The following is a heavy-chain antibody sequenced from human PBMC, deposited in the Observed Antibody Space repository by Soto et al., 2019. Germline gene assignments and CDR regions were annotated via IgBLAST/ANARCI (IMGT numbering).Heavy chain of an antibody. Sequence: GGSLRLSSAASGFTFSSYSMNWVRQAPGKGLEWVSYISSSSSTIYYADSVKGRFTISRDNAKNSLYLQMNSLRDEDTAVYYCARDDAGDTAMVTCDYWGQGTLVTVSS. CDR1: GFTFSSYS. V-gene: IGHV3-48*02. J-gene: IGHJ4*02. CDR2: ISSSSSTI. CDR3: ARDDAGDTAMVTCDY. D-gene: IGHD5-18*01.